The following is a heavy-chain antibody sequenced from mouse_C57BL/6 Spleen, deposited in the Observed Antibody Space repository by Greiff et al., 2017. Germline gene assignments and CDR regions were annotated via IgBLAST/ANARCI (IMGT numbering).Heavy chain of an antibody. D-gene: IGHD2-4*01. CDR3: ARRRVYYDYDEN. V-gene: IGHV1-26*01. CDR2: INPNNGGT. CDR1: GYTFTDYY. Sequence: EVQLQQSGPELVKPGASVKISCKASGYTFTDYYMNWVKQSHGKSLEWIGDINPNNGGTSYNQKFKGKATLTVDKSSSTAYMELRSLTSEDSAVYYCARRRVYYDYDENWGQGTTLTVSS. J-gene: IGHJ2*01.